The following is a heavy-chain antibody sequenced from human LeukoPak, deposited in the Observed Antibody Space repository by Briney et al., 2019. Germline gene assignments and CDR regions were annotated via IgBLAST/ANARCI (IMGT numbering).Heavy chain of an antibody. D-gene: IGHD2-2*01. CDR2: IYHSGST. CDR3: ARSSAIGLYFDY. V-gene: IGHV4-4*02. J-gene: IGHJ4*02. Sequence: PSGTLSLTCAVSGGSISSSNWWSWVRQPPGKGLEWIGEIYHSGSTNYNPSLKSRVTISVDKFKNQFSLKLSSVTAADTAVYYCARSSAIGLYFDYWGQGTLVTVSS. CDR1: GGSISSSNW.